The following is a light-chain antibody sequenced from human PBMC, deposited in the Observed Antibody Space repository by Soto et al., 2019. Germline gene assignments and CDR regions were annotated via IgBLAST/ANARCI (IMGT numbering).Light chain of an antibody. Sequence: QSALTQPPSASGSPGQSVTISCTGTSSDVGGYNYVSWYQQHPGKAPKLMIYGVSKRPSGVPDRFSGSKSGNTASLTVSGLQAEDEADYYCSSYAGSNNGDVVFGGGTKLTVL. CDR1: SSDVGGYNY. CDR2: GVS. V-gene: IGLV2-8*01. CDR3: SSYAGSNNGDVV. J-gene: IGLJ2*01.